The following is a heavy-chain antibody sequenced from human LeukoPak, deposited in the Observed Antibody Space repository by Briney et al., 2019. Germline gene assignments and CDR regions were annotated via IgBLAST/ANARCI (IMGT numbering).Heavy chain of an antibody. V-gene: IGHV4-39*07. J-gene: IGHJ4*02. Sequence: SETLSLTCTVSGGSISSSSYYWGWIRQPPGKGLEWIGSIYYSGSTYYNPSLKSRVTISVDTSKNQFSLKLSSVTAADTAVYYCARVDIAARSYWGQGTLVTVSS. CDR1: GGSISSSSYY. CDR2: IYYSGST. CDR3: ARVDIAARSY. D-gene: IGHD6-6*01.